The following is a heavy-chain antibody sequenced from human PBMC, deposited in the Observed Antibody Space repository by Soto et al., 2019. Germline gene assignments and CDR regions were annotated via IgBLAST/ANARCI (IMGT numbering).Heavy chain of an antibody. CDR2: TSGGGDTT. D-gene: IGHD3-10*01. V-gene: IGHV3-23*01. CDR1: GFTFNNYA. J-gene: IGHJ4*02. CDR3: AKGRGGSGSLTPRVDF. Sequence: EVQLLESGGGLVQPGGSLRLSCAASGFTFNNYAMTWVRQAPGKGLEWVSATSGGGDTTSYADSVKGRLTVSRDGSKNTLYLQMSSLRAEDTALYYCAKGRGGSGSLTPRVDFWGQGTLVTVSS.